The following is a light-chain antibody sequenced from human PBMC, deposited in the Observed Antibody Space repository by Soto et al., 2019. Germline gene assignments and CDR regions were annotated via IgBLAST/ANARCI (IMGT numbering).Light chain of an antibody. J-gene: IGLJ1*01. CDR1: SSNIGSNT. V-gene: IGLV1-44*01. CDR3: AAWDDSLNGLYV. CDR2: SNN. Sequence: QSVLTRPPSASGTPGQRVTISCSGSSSNIGSNTVNWYQQLPGTAPKLLIYSNNQRPSGVPDRFSGSKSGTSASLAISGLQSEDEADYYCAAWDDSLNGLYVFGTGTKATVL.